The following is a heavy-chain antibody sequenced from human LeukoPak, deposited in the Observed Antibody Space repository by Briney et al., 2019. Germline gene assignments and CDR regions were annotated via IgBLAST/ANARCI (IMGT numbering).Heavy chain of an antibody. V-gene: IGHV3-23*01. CDR1: GFTFSSYA. Sequence: GGSLRLSCAASGFTFSSYAMSWVRQAPGKGLEWVSPISGSGDSTYYADSVKGRFTISRDNSKNTLYLQMNSLRAEDTAVFYCARDTLDYGGNSGAFDYWGQGTLVTVSS. CDR3: ARDTLDYGGNSGAFDY. D-gene: IGHD4-23*01. CDR2: ISGSGDST. J-gene: IGHJ4*02.